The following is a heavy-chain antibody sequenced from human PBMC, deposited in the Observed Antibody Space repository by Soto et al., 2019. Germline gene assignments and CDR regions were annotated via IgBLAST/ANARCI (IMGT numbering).Heavy chain of an antibody. Sequence: EVQLLESGGGLVQPGGSLRLSCAASGFTFSSYAMSWVRQAPGKGLEWVSAISGSGGSTYYADSVKGRFTISRDNSKNTPYLQMNSLRAEDTAVYYCAATVANYYYYYGMDVWGQGTTVTVSS. CDR2: ISGSGGST. CDR3: AATVANYYYYYGMDV. CDR1: GFTFSSYA. D-gene: IGHD4-17*01. J-gene: IGHJ6*02. V-gene: IGHV3-23*01.